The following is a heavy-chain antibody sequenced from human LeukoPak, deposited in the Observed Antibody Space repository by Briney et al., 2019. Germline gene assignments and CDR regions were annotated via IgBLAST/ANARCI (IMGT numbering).Heavy chain of an antibody. V-gene: IGHV3-21*01. CDR3: ARDLADYSDY. D-gene: IGHD2-21*01. J-gene: IGHJ4*02. Sequence: GGSLRLSCAASGFTFSTYSMNWVRQAPGKGLEWVSSISTSGTYIYYADSLKGRFTISRDNAKNSLYLQMHSLGAEDTAVYYCARDLADYSDYWGQGTLVTVSS. CDR2: ISTSGTYI. CDR1: GFTFSTYS.